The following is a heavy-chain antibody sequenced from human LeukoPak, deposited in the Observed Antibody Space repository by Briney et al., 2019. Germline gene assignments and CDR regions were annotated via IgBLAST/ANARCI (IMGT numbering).Heavy chain of an antibody. CDR1: GYTFTGYY. CDR2: LNPNSDGT. V-gene: IGHV1-2*02. J-gene: IGHJ4*02. D-gene: IGHD5-12*01. Sequence: GASVKVSCKASGYTFTGYYMHWVRRASGQGLEWMGCLNPNSDGTNYAQELEGRVTMTRDTSIRTPHMELNRLRSEDRAVYYCANSGYSDSGYFDCWGKGTLVTVSS. CDR3: ANSGYSDSGYFDC.